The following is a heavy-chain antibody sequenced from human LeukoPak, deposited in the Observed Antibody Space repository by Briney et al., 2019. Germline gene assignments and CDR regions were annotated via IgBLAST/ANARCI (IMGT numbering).Heavy chain of an antibody. CDR3: ARSSYYYGSGS. D-gene: IGHD3-10*01. CDR2: IYYSGST. Sequence: SETLSLTCTVSGGSISSGSYYWGWIRQPPGKGLEWIGSIYYSGSTYYNPSLKSRVTISVDTSKNQFSLKLSSVTAADTAVYYCARSSYYYGSGSWGQGTLVTVSS. CDR1: GGSISSGSYY. V-gene: IGHV4-39*01. J-gene: IGHJ4*02.